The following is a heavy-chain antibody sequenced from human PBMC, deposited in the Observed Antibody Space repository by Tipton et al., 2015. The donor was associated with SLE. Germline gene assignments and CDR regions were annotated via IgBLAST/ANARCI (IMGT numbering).Heavy chain of an antibody. CDR2: ISSSGSTI. V-gene: IGHV3-48*03. CDR1: GFTFSSYE. J-gene: IGHJ5*02. Sequence: SLRLSCAASGFTFSSYEMNWVRQAPGKGLEWVSYISSSGSTIYYADSVKGRFTISRDNAKNSLYLQMNSLRAEDTAVYYCAKGEVTDWFDPWGQGTLVTVSS. D-gene: IGHD2-21*02. CDR3: AKGEVTDWFDP.